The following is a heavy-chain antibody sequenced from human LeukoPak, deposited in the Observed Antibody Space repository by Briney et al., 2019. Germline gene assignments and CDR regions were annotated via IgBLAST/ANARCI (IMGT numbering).Heavy chain of an antibody. Sequence: GGSLRLSCAASGFTFSYHYMSLVRQAPGKGLGWVSYISHTGTTMYYADSVKGRFTLSREKARNSLYLQINSLRAEDTAVYHCARGGLMVQGVTYCYMDVWGKGTTVTVSS. D-gene: IGHD3-10*01. V-gene: IGHV3-11*01. CDR3: ARGGLMVQGVTYCYMDV. CDR2: ISHTGTTM. J-gene: IGHJ6*03. CDR1: GFTFSYHY.